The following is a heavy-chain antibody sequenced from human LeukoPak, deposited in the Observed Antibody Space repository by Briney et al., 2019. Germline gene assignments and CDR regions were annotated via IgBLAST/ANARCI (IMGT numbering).Heavy chain of an antibody. CDR1: GASIDRYH. Sequence: SETLSLTCTVSGASIDRYHWSWFRQPPGKGLEWTGSIFKSGGTHHSPSLQSRIAISRDTSKNQFSLKLSSVTAADTAVYYCASLYCSGGSCYLSGFDYWGQGTLVTVSS. CDR2: IFKSGGT. V-gene: IGHV4-59*08. D-gene: IGHD2-15*01. CDR3: ASLYCSGGSCYLSGFDY. J-gene: IGHJ4*02.